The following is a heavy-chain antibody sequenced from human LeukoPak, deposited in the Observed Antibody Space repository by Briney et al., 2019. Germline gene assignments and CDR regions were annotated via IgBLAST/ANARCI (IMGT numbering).Heavy chain of an antibody. CDR2: VYYTGST. CDR3: AKSNGYGLIDI. CDR1: GGSISSYY. Sequence: SETLSLTCTVSGGSISSYYWSWVRQPPGKGLEWIGFVYYTGSTNYSPSLKSRVTISVDTSRNQFSLKLNSVTAADTAVYYCAKSNGYGLIDIWGQGTMVTVSS. D-gene: IGHD3-10*01. V-gene: IGHV4-59*12. J-gene: IGHJ3*02.